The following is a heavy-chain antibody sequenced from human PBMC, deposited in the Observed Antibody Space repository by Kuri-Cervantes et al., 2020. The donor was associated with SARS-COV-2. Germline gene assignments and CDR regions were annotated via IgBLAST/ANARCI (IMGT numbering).Heavy chain of an antibody. D-gene: IGHD3-3*01. Sequence: SETLSLTCAVSGVSVSGGTYYWGWIRQPPGKGLEWIGSIYHSGSTYYNPSLKSRVTISVDTSKNQFSLKLSSVTAADTAVYYCARLGEGDDYDFWSGYYEGGYFDYWGQGTLVTVSS. J-gene: IGHJ4*02. V-gene: IGHV4-38-2*01. CDR2: IYHSGST. CDR3: ARLGEGDDYDFWSGYYEGGYFDY. CDR1: GVSVSGGTYY.